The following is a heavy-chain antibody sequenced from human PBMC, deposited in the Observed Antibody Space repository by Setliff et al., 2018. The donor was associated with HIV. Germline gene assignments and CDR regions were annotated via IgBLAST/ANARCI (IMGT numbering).Heavy chain of an antibody. CDR2: IYHSGST. CDR1: GYSISSGYY. CDR3: ARDAEYSSGWYYFDY. J-gene: IGHJ4*02. Sequence: SETLSLTCAVSGYSISSGYYWGWIRQPPGKGLEWIGSIYHSGSTYYNPSLKSRVTISVDTSKNQFSLKLSSVTAADTAVYYCARDAEYSSGWYYFDYWGQGTLVTVSS. V-gene: IGHV4-38-2*02. D-gene: IGHD6-19*01.